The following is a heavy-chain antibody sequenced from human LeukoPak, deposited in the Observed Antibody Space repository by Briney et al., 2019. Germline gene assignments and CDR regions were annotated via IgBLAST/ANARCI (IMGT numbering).Heavy chain of an antibody. J-gene: IGHJ4*02. D-gene: IGHD6-19*01. Sequence: PSQTLSLTCTVSGGSISSGDYYWSWIRQPPGKGLEWIGYIYYSGSTYYNPSLKSRVTISVDTSKNQFSLKLSSVTAADTAVYYCASKPISSGWYFDYWGQGTLVTVSS. CDR2: IYYSGST. CDR1: GGSISSGDYY. V-gene: IGHV4-30-4*08. CDR3: ASKPISSGWYFDY.